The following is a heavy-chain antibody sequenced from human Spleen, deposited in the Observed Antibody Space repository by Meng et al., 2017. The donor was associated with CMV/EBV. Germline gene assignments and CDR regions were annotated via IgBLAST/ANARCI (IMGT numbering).Heavy chain of an antibody. V-gene: IGHV1-2*02. D-gene: IGHD3-22*01. J-gene: IGHJ6*02. Sequence: ASVKVSCKASGYTFIGYDMHWVRQAPGQRLEWMGWINPKSGGTNYAQRFQGRVTMTRDTSIRTVYMELRRLRSDDTAVYYCAKALYTNYYSTYYGLDVWGQGITVTVSS. CDR1: GYTFIGYD. CDR3: AKALYTNYYSTYYGLDV. CDR2: INPKSGGT.